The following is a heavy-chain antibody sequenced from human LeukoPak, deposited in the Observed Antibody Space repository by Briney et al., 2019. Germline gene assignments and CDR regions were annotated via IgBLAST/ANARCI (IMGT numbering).Heavy chain of an antibody. V-gene: IGHV1-46*01. CDR2: INPSGGST. D-gene: IGHD6-19*01. CDR3: TRDLMTGFSSGWYLGS. J-gene: IGHJ4*02. CDR1: GYTFTSYY. Sequence: ASVKVSCKSSGYTFTSYYMYWVRQAPGQGLEWMGIINPSGGSTSYAQKFQGRVTMTRDTSTSTVYMELSSLRSEDTAVYYCTRDLMTGFSSGWYLGSWGQGTLVTVSS.